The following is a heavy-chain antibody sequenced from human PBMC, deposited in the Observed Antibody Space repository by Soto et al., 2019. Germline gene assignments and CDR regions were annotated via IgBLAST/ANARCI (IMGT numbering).Heavy chain of an antibody. CDR3: AKPEKGRFLEWLFGYSGMDV. CDR1: GFTFSSYG. CDR2: ISYDGSNK. J-gene: IGHJ6*04. Sequence: GGSLRLSCAASGFTFSSYGMHWVRQAPGKGLEWVAVISYDGSNKYYADSVKGRFTISRDNSKNTLYLQMNSLRAEDTAVYYCAKPEKGRFLEWLFGYSGMDVWGEGTTVTXSS. D-gene: IGHD3-3*01. V-gene: IGHV3-30*18.